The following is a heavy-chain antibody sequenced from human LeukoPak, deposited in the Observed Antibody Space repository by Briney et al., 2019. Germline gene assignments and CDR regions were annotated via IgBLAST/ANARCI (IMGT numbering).Heavy chain of an antibody. CDR3: ARGGYDHAFDI. Sequence: GGSLRLSCAASGFTFNSYWFHWVRQAPGKGLVWVSRIGNDDSDTIYADSVKGRFTISRDNAKSTLYLQMNSLRADDTAVYYCARGGYDHAFDIWGQGTTVTVSS. CDR2: IGNDDSDT. CDR1: GFTFNSYW. V-gene: IGHV3-74*01. J-gene: IGHJ3*02. D-gene: IGHD2-15*01.